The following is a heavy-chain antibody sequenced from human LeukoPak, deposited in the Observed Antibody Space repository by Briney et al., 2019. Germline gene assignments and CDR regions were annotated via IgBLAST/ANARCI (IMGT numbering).Heavy chain of an antibody. D-gene: IGHD3-9*01. Sequence: SETLSLTCTVSGYSISSDYYWGWIRQPPGKGLEWIGSIYYSGSTYYNPSLKSRVTISVDTSKNQFSLRLSSVTAADTAVYYCARGSMHYDILTGYSPGSYYFDYWGQGTLVTVSS. CDR2: IYYSGST. CDR3: ARGSMHYDILTGYSPGSYYFDY. CDR1: GYSISSDYY. J-gene: IGHJ4*02. V-gene: IGHV4-38-2*02.